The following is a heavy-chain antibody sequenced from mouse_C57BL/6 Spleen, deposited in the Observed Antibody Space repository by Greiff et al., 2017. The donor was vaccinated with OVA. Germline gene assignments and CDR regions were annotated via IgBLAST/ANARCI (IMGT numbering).Heavy chain of an antibody. V-gene: IGHV1-82*01. CDR1: GYAFSSSW. D-gene: IGHD2-4*01. J-gene: IGHJ2*01. CDR2: IYPGDGDT. CDR3: ARYDYDGDFDY. Sequence: VQLQQSGPELVKPGASVKISCKASGYAFSSSWMNWVKQRPGKGLEWIGRIYPGDGDTNYNGKFKGKATLTADKSSSTAYMQLSSLTSEDSAVYFCARYDYDGDFDYWAKAPLSQSPQ.